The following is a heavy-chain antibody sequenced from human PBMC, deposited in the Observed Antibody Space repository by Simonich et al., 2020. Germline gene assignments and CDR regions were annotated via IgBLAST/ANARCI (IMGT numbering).Heavy chain of an antibody. CDR2: IYYSGGT. J-gene: IGHJ3*02. Sequence: QLQLQESGPGLVKPSETLSLTCTVSGGSISSSSYYWGWIRQPPGKGLEWIGSIYYSGGTYYNPSLKSLVTISVDPSKNQFSLKLSSVTAADTAVYYCARHAGFAFDIWGQGTMVTVSS. CDR3: ARHAGFAFDI. V-gene: IGHV4-39*01. CDR1: GGSISSSSYY. D-gene: IGHD6-13*01.